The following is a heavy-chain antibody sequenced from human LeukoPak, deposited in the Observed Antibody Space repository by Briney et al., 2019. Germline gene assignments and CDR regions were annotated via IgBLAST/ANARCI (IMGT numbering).Heavy chain of an antibody. J-gene: IGHJ5*02. CDR3: ARDGMYGGYDL. D-gene: IGHD5-12*01. CDR2: IYYSGST. Sequence: GSLRLSCAASGFTVSSYYWSGIRQPPGKGVEWIGYIYYSGSTNYNPSLKSRVTISVDTSKNQFSLKLSSVTAADTAVYYCARDGMYGGYDLWGQGTLVTVSS. V-gene: IGHV4-59*02. CDR1: GFTVSSYY.